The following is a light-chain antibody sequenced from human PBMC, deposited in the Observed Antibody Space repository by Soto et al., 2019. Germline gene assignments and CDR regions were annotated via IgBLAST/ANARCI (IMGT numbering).Light chain of an antibody. J-gene: IGLJ2*01. CDR3: VPRVSNLSAGV. V-gene: IGLV1-51*01. CDR1: SSNIGNNY. Sequence: QSVLTQPPSVSAAPGQKVTISCSGSSSNIGNNYVSWYQQLPGTAPKLLIYDNDKRPSGIPARFSGSKSGSSATLGVTGLQTGDEADYYCVPRVSNLSAGVFGGGTKLTVL. CDR2: DND.